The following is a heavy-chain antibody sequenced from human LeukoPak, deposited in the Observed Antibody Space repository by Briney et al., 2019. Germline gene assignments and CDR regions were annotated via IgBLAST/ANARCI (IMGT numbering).Heavy chain of an antibody. V-gene: IGHV3-23*01. D-gene: IGHD3-10*01. J-gene: IGHJ4*02. CDR2: ISGSGGST. CDR1: GFTFSSYA. Sequence: GGSLRLSCAASGFTFSSYAMSWVRQAPGKGLEWVSAISGSGGSTYYADSVKGRFTISRDNSNNTLYLQMNSLTADDTAVYYCAKGMVRGVIIANFDYWGQGTLVTVS. CDR3: AKGMVRGVIIANFDY.